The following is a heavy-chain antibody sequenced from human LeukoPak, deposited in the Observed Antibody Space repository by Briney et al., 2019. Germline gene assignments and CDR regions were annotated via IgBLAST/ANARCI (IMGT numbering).Heavy chain of an antibody. V-gene: IGHV1-8*01. D-gene: IGHD6-13*01. J-gene: IGHJ6*03. CDR2: MNPNSGNT. CDR3: ARHGEIAAAGYYYYYMDV. CDR1: GYTFTSYD. Sequence: ASVKVSCKGSGYTFTSYDINWVRQATGQGLEWMGWMNPNSGNTGYAQKFQGRVTMTRNTSISTAYMELSSLRSEDTAVYYCARHGEIAAAGYYYYYMDVWGKGTTVTVSS.